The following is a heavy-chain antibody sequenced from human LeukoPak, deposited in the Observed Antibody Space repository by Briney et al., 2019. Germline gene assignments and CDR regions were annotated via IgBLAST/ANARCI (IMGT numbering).Heavy chain of an antibody. V-gene: IGHV3-48*01. J-gene: IGHJ2*01. D-gene: IGHD3-22*01. CDR3: ARETYYYDSSGYVWYFDL. CDR1: GFTFSSYS. Sequence: GGSLRLSCAASGFTFSSYSMNWVRQAPGKGLEWVSYISSSSSTIYYADSVKGRFTISRDNAENSLYLQMNSLRAEDTAVYYCARETYYYDSSGYVWYFDLWGRGTLVTVSS. CDR2: ISSSSSTI.